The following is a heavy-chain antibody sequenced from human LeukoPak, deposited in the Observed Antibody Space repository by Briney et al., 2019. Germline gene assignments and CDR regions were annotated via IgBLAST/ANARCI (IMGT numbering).Heavy chain of an antibody. CDR2: INHSGST. J-gene: IGHJ5*02. D-gene: IGHD3-9*01. CDR1: GGSFSGYY. V-gene: IGHV4-34*01. CDR3: ARRYYDILTGYSHLSHVGARKKNWFDP. Sequence: KSSETLSLTCAVYGGSFSGYYWSWIRQPPGKGLEWIGEINHSGSTNYNPSLKSRVTISVDTSKNQFSLKLSSVTAADTAVYYCARRYYDILTGYSHLSHVGARKKNWFDPWGQGTLVTVSS.